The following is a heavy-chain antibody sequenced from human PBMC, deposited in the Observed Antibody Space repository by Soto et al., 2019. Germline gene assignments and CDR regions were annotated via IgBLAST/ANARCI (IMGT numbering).Heavy chain of an antibody. CDR2: ISSSSSYI. CDR1: GFTFSSYS. J-gene: IGHJ3*02. CDR3: ARDLAWVVAAYDAFDI. V-gene: IGHV3-21*01. Sequence: GGSLRLSCAASGFTFSSYSMNWVRQAPGKGLEWVSSISSSSSYIYYADSVKGRFTISRDNAKNSLYLQMNSLRAEDTAVYYCARDLAWVVAAYDAFDIWGQGTMVTVSS. D-gene: IGHD2-15*01.